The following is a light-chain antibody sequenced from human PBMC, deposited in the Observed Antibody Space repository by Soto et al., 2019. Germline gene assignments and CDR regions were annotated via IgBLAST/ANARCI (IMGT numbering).Light chain of an antibody. V-gene: IGKV3-20*01. J-gene: IGKJ5*01. CDR1: QSVTNDY. CDR3: QQYGSSPIT. CDR2: GAS. Sequence: EIVLTQSPGTLSLSPGERATLSCRASQSVTNDYLAWYQHKPGQAPRLLIYGASSGATDIPDRFSGSGSGTDFTLTISRLVPEDFAVYYCQQYGSSPITFGPGTRLEIK.